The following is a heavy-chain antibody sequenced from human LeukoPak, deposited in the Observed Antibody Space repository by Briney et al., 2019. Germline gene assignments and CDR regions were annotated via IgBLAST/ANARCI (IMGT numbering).Heavy chain of an antibody. J-gene: IGHJ6*03. Sequence: ASVKVSCKASGGTFSSYAISWVRQAPGQGLEWMGGIIPIFGTANYAQKFQGRVTITADESTSTAYMELSSLRSEDTAVYYCASTIRPSTYYYYMDVWGKGTTVTVSS. D-gene: IGHD3-9*01. CDR3: ASTIRPSTYYYYMDV. CDR2: IIPIFGTA. CDR1: GGTFSSYA. V-gene: IGHV1-69*13.